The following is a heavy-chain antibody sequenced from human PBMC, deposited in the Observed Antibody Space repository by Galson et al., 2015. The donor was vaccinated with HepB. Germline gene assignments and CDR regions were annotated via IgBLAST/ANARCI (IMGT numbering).Heavy chain of an antibody. CDR2: IKQDGSEK. CDR3: VVLDTSGYHLDY. D-gene: IGHD3-22*01. CDR1: GFTFSSYW. J-gene: IGHJ4*02. V-gene: IGHV3-7*01. Sequence: SLRLSCAASGFTFSSYWMSWVRQAPGKGLEWVANIKQDGSEKNYVDSVKGRFTISRDNAKDSLSLQMNSLRAEDTAVYYCVVLDTSGYHLDYWGQGTLVTVSS.